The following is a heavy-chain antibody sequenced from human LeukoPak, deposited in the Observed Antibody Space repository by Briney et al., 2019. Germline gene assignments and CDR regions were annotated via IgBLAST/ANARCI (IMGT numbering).Heavy chain of an antibody. CDR2: INHSGST. CDR3: ARHHIAVAGPPGAFDI. Sequence: SETLSLTCAVYGGSFSGYYWNWIRQPPGKGLEWIGEINHSGSTNYNPSLKSRVTISVDTSKNQFSLKLSSVTAADTAVYYCARHHIAVAGPPGAFDIWGQGTMVTVSS. D-gene: IGHD6-19*01. CDR1: GGSFSGYY. J-gene: IGHJ3*02. V-gene: IGHV4-34*01.